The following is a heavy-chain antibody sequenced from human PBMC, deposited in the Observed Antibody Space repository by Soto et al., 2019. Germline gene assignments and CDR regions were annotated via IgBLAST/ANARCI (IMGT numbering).Heavy chain of an antibody. Sequence: QVQLQESGPGLEKASETLSLTCTVSGGSMSGYYWSWIRQPPGKGLEWIGFIYDSGTTNYNPSLTSRGTISIDTSKTQFSLKPTSVTAADTAVYYCARVSHIVVVPAVRGAFDIWGQGTMITVPS. CDR3: ARVSHIVVVPAVRGAFDI. CDR2: IYDSGTT. J-gene: IGHJ3*02. D-gene: IGHD2-21*02. V-gene: IGHV4-59*01. CDR1: GGSMSGYY.